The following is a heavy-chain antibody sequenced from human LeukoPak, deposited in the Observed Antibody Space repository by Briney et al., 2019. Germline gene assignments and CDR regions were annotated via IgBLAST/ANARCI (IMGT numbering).Heavy chain of an antibody. CDR1: GFAFSSYG. Sequence: PGRSLRLSCAASGFAFSSYGMHWVRQAPGKGLEWVAVIWYDGSNKYYADSVKGRFTISRDNAKNSLYLQMNSLRVEDTAVYYCGRGDITMIVVVPDAFAIWGQGTMVTISS. D-gene: IGHD3-22*01. J-gene: IGHJ3*02. CDR2: IWYDGSNK. V-gene: IGHV3-33*03. CDR3: GRGDITMIVVVPDAFAI.